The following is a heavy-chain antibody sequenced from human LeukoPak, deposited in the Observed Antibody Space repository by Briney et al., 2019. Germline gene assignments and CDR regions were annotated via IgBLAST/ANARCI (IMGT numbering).Heavy chain of an antibody. Sequence: PSETLSLPCTVSGYSISSGYYRGWIRQPPGKGLEWIGSIYHSGSTYYNPSLKSRVTISVDTSKNQFSLKLSSVTAADTAVYYCARDYVPYCGGDCYPLSSWGQGTLVTVSS. D-gene: IGHD2-21*01. CDR1: GYSISSGYY. V-gene: IGHV4-38-2*02. CDR3: ARDYVPYCGGDCYPLSS. CDR2: IYHSGST. J-gene: IGHJ4*02.